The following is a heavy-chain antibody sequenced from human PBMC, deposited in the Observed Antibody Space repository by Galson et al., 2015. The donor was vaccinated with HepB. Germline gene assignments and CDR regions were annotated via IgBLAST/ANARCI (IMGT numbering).Heavy chain of an antibody. CDR2: ISGSGDYI. Sequence: LRLSCAASGFTFGRDGLSWVRQAPGKGLEWVSVISGSGDYINYADSVKGRFTISRDNSRNTLYLHMNSLRDEDTAVYYCARDIGGGGGGADVLDYWGLGTLVTVSS. CDR3: ARDIGGGGGGADVLDY. J-gene: IGHJ4*02. V-gene: IGHV3-23*01. CDR1: GFTFGRDG. D-gene: IGHD3-10*01.